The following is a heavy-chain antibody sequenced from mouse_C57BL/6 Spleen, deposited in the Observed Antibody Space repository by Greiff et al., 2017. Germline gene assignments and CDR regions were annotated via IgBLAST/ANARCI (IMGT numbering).Heavy chain of an antibody. V-gene: IGHV1-55*01. CDR1: GYTFTSYW. D-gene: IGHD2-1*01. CDR3: ARHYGRAMDY. Sequence: VQLQQPGAELVKPGASVTMSCKASGYTFTSYWITWVKQRPGQGLEWIGDIYPGSGSTNYNEKFKSKATLTVDTSSSPAYMQRSSLTSEDSAVXYCARHYGRAMDYWGQGTSVTVSS. J-gene: IGHJ4*01. CDR2: IYPGSGST.